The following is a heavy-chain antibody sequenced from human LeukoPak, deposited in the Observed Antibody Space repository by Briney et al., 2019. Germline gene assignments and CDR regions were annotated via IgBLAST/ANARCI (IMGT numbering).Heavy chain of an antibody. J-gene: IGHJ4*02. CDR3: ARALYYDYVWGSYIAYYFDY. D-gene: IGHD3-16*01. V-gene: IGHV4-34*01. CDR2: INHSGST. CDR1: GGSFSGYY. Sequence: SETLSLTCAVYGGSFSGYYWSWIRQPPGKGLEWIGEINHSGSTNYNPSLKSRVTISVDTSKNQFSLKLSSVTAADTAVYYCARALYYDYVWGSYIAYYFDYWGQGTLVTVSS.